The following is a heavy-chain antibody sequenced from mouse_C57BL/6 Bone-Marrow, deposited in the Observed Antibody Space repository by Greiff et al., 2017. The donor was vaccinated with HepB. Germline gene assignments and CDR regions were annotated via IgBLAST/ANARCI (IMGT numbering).Heavy chain of an antibody. CDR2: IHPNSGST. V-gene: IGHV1-64*01. Sequence: QVQLKQPGAELVKPGASVKLSCKASGYTFTSYWMHWVKQRPGQGLEWIGMIHPNSGSTNYNEKFKSKATLTVDKSSSTAYMQLSSLTSEDSAVYYCARWGLYYGSSRSYFDYWGQGTTLTVSS. J-gene: IGHJ2*01. CDR3: ARWGLYYGSSRSYFDY. D-gene: IGHD1-1*01. CDR1: GYTFTSYW.